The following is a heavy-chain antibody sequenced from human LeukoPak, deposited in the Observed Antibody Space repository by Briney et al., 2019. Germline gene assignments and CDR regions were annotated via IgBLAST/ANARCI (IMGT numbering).Heavy chain of an antibody. D-gene: IGHD4-17*01. CDR3: AKDKSYGERDFFDY. V-gene: IGHV3-9*01. CDR1: GFTFDDYA. Sequence: GGSLRLSCAASGFTFDDYAMHWVRQAPGKGLEWVSGISWNSGSIGYADSVKGRFTISRDNAKNSLYLQMNSLRAEDTALYYCAKDKSYGERDFFDYWGQGTLVTVSS. CDR2: ISWNSGSI. J-gene: IGHJ4*02.